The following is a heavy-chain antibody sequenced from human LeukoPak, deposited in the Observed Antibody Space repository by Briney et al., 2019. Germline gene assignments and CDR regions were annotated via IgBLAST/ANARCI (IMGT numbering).Heavy chain of an antibody. D-gene: IGHD3-10*01. V-gene: IGHV3-64D*06. CDR2: ISSNGGST. CDR1: GFTFSSYA. CDR3: VKVPPGEGFGEMDV. J-gene: IGHJ6*04. Sequence: GGSLRLPCSASGFTFSSYAMHWVRQAPGKGLEYVSAISSNGGSTYYADSVKGRFTISRDNSKNTLYLQMSSLRAEDTAVYYCVKVPPGEGFGEMDVWGKGTTVTVSS.